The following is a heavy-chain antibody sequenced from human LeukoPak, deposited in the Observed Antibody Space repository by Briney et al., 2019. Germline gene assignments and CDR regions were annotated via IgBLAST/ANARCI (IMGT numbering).Heavy chain of an antibody. CDR3: AKGGYTYGHFDY. CDR2: IYSGGGT. D-gene: IGHD5-18*01. V-gene: IGHV3-53*01. CDR1: GFTVSSNY. Sequence: GGSLRLSCAASGFTVSSNYMSWVRQAPGKGLEWVSIIYSGGGTYYADSAKGRFTISRDNSKNTLFLQMISLSAEDTAVYYCAKGGYTYGHFDYWGQGTLVTVSS. J-gene: IGHJ4*02.